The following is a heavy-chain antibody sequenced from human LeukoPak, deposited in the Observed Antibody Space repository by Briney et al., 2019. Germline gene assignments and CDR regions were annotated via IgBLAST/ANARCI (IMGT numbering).Heavy chain of an antibody. CDR2: ISYDGSKK. CDR3: ARDRYSGYEGGFDP. Sequence: QPGRSLRLSCAASGFSLSSYAVHWVRQAPGKGLEWVAIISYDGSKKYYADSVKGRFTISRDNSKSTLYLQMNSLRAEDTAVYYCARDRYSGYEGGFDPWGQGTLVTVSS. V-gene: IGHV3-30*04. D-gene: IGHD5-12*01. J-gene: IGHJ5*02. CDR1: GFSLSSYA.